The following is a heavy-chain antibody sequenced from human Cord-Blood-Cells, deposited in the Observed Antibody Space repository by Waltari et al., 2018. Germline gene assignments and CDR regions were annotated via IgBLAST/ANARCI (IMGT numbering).Heavy chain of an antibody. D-gene: IGHD3-9*01. CDR1: GGSISSSSYY. J-gene: IGHJ4*02. CDR3: ARSYYDILTGYPQFDY. V-gene: IGHV4-39*01. CDR2: IYYSGST. Sequence: QLQLQESGPGLVKPSETLSLTCTVSGGSISSSSYYWGWIRQPPGKGLELIGSIYYSGSTYYNPSLKSRVTISVDTSKNQFSLKLSSVTAADTAVYYCARSYYDILTGYPQFDYWGQGTLVTVSS.